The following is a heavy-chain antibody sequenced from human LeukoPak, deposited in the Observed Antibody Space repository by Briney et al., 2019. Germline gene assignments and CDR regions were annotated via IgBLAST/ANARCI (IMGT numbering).Heavy chain of an antibody. V-gene: IGHV4-39*01. Sequence: SETLSLTCTVSGGSITIRSYYWGWIRQPPGKGLEWIGSIYYSGSTSYNPSLKSRVTISVDTSKNQFSLKLTSVTAADTAVYYCARHDYGDYTVGDYWGQGTLVTVS. CDR1: GGSITIRSYY. D-gene: IGHD4-17*01. CDR2: IYYSGST. J-gene: IGHJ4*02. CDR3: ARHDYGDYTVGDY.